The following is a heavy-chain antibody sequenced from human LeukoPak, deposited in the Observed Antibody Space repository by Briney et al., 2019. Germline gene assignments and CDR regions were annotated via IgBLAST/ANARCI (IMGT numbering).Heavy chain of an antibody. CDR2: INHSGST. V-gene: IGHV4-34*01. D-gene: IGHD2-2*01. J-gene: IGHJ4*02. CDR3: ARHGPIVVVPAARRGYFDY. Sequence: SETLSLTCAVYGGSFSGYYWSWIRQPPGKGLEWIGEINHSGSTNYNPSLKSRVTISVDTSKNQFSLKLSSVTAADTAVYYCARHGPIVVVPAARRGYFDYWGQGTLVTVSS. CDR1: GGSFSGYY.